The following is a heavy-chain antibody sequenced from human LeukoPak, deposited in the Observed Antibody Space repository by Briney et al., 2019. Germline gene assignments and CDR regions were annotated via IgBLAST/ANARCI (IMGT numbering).Heavy chain of an antibody. Sequence: GGSLRLSCAASGFTFSSYAMSWVRQAPGKGLEWVSAISGSGGSTYYADSVKGRFTISRDNSKNTLYLQMNSLRAEDTAVYYCAKDGTYSGYDSVAFDIWGQGTMVTVSS. CDR1: GFTFSSYA. CDR2: ISGSGGST. D-gene: IGHD5-12*01. V-gene: IGHV3-23*01. CDR3: AKDGTYSGYDSVAFDI. J-gene: IGHJ3*02.